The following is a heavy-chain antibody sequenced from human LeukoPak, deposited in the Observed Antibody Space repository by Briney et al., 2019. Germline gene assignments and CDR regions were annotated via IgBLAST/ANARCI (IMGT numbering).Heavy chain of an antibody. D-gene: IGHD3-22*01. CDR3: ARDRGRDYDSSGYYYVADY. J-gene: IGHJ4*02. Sequence: ASVKVSCKASGYTFTSYYMHWVRQAPGQGLEWMGIINPSGGSTSYAQKFQGRVTMTRDMSTSTVYMELSSLRSEDTAVYYCARDRGRDYDSSGYYYVADYWGQGTLVTVSS. V-gene: IGHV1-46*01. CDR2: INPSGGST. CDR1: GYTFTSYY.